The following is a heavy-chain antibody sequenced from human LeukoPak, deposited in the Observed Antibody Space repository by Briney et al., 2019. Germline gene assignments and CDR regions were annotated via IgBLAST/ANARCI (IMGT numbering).Heavy chain of an antibody. CDR2: INSDGSST. CDR1: GFTFSSYW. CDR3: ARGNYGDHRPTYYYYYMDV. J-gene: IGHJ6*03. V-gene: IGHV3-74*01. D-gene: IGHD4-17*01. Sequence: GGSLRLSCAASGFTFSSYWMHWVRQAPGKGLVWVSRINSDGSSTSYADSVKGRFTISRDNAKNTLYLQMNSLRAEDTAVYYCARGNYGDHRPTYYYYYMDVWGKGTTVTVSS.